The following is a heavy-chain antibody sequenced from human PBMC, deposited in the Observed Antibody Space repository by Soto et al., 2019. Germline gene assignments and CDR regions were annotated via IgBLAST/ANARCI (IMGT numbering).Heavy chain of an antibody. Sequence: ASVKVSCKVSGYTLTELSMHWVRQAPGKGLDWMGGFDPEDGETIYAQKFQGRVTMTEDTSTDTAYMELSSLRSEDTAVHYCATDLYSGSPADYWCQGTLVTVSS. CDR2: FDPEDGET. D-gene: IGHD1-26*01. CDR1: GYTLTELS. V-gene: IGHV1-24*01. CDR3: ATDLYSGSPADY. J-gene: IGHJ4*02.